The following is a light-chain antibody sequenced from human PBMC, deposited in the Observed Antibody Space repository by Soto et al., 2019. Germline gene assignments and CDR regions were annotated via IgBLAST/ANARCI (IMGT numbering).Light chain of an antibody. CDR1: QSIGTY. CDR2: DAS. V-gene: IGKV3-11*01. J-gene: IGKJ1*01. Sequence: EILLTQSPATLSLSPGDRATLSCRASQSIGTYLAWYQQKPGQAPRLLIYDASNRATGIPARFSGSGSGTDFTLTISSLEPEDFAVYFCQHRSNSPPTWTFGQGTKVAIK. CDR3: QHRSNSPPTWT.